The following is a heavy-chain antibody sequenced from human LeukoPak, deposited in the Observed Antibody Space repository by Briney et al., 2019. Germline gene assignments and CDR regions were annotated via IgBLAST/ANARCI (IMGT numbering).Heavy chain of an antibody. CDR1: GFTFSSYA. CDR2: ISGSGGST. Sequence: GGSLRLSCAASGFTFSSYAMSWVRQAPGKGLEWVSAISGSGGSTYYADSVKGRFTISRDNSKNTLYLQMNSLRAEDTAVYYCARQTAAAGTNFQHWGQGTLVTVSS. CDR3: ARQTAAAGTNFQH. V-gene: IGHV3-23*01. D-gene: IGHD6-13*01. J-gene: IGHJ1*01.